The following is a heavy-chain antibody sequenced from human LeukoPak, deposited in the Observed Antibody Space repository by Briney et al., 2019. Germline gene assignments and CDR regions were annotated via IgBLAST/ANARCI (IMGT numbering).Heavy chain of an antibody. J-gene: IGHJ4*02. CDR2: IYHSGST. V-gene: IGHV4-30-2*01. D-gene: IGHD3-22*01. Sequence: PSETLSLTRAVSGGSISSGGYSWSWIRQPPGKGLEWIGYIYHSGSTYYNPSLKSRVTISVDRSKNQFSLKLSSVTAADTAVYYCARGYDSSGYYSHRYFDYWGQGTLVTVSS. CDR3: ARGYDSSGYYSHRYFDY. CDR1: GGSISSGGYS.